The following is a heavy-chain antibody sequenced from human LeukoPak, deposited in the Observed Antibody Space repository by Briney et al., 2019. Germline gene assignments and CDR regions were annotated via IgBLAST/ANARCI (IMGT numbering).Heavy chain of an antibody. CDR3: ARLAMIAPRAFDI. CDR1: GYSFIDYY. D-gene: IGHD5-12*01. CDR2: INYSGVIT. Sequence: ASVKVSCKASGYSFIDYYMHWVRQAPGQGLEWMGIINYSGVITSYAPEFQGRVTMTSDTSTSTVYMELSSLRSEDTGVYYCARLAMIAPRAFDIWGQGTMVTVSS. V-gene: IGHV1-46*01. J-gene: IGHJ3*02.